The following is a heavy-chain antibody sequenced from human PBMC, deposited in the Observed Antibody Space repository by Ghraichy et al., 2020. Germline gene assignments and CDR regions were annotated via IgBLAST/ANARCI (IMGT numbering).Heavy chain of an antibody. D-gene: IGHD4-23*01. CDR3: AKRSAHGGVDDY. Sequence: GGSLRLSCAASGFTFSTYVMSWVRQAPGKGLEWVSAIDDSGAKTYYADSVKGRFTISRDNSKNTLYLQMNSLRADDTAVYYCAKRSAHGGVDDYWGQGTLVTVSS. V-gene: IGHV3-23*01. CDR1: GFTFSTYV. CDR2: IDDSGAKT. J-gene: IGHJ4*02.